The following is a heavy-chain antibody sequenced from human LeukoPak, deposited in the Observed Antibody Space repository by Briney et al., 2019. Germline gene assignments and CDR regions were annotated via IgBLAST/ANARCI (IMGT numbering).Heavy chain of an antibody. CDR1: GGSISSYY. CDR2: IYTSGST. J-gene: IGHJ4*02. D-gene: IGHD6-13*01. CDR3: ARDEGSAAGTSYYFDY. V-gene: IGHV4-4*07. Sequence: KASETLSLTCTVSGGSISSYYWSWIRQSAGKGLEWIGRIYTSGSTNYNPSLKSRVTMSVDTSKNQFSLKLSSVTAADTAVYYCARDEGSAAGTSYYFDYWGQGTLVTVSS.